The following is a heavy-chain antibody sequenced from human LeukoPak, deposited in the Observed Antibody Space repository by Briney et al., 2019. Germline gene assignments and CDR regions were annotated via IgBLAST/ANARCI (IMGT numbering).Heavy chain of an antibody. J-gene: IGHJ2*01. V-gene: IGHV3-30*18. Sequence: GGSLRLSCAASGFTFSSYGMHWVRQAPGKGLEWVAVISYDGSNKYYADSVKGRFTTSRDNSKNTLYLQMNSLRAEDTAVYYCAKDGLYYYYDSSGYYTGPGDWYFDLWGRGTLVTVSS. CDR1: GFTFSSYG. D-gene: IGHD3-22*01. CDR2: ISYDGSNK. CDR3: AKDGLYYYYDSSGYYTGPGDWYFDL.